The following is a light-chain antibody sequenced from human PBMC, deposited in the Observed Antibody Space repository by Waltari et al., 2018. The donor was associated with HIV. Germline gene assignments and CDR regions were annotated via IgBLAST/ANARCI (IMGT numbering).Light chain of an antibody. J-gene: IGKJ1*01. Sequence: PGDRAPLSCGASQTVSGSHLAWYQQKPGLAPRLLMYDASSRATGIPDRFSGSGSGTDFTLTISRLEPEDFAVYYCQQYGGSPWTFGQGTKVEVK. CDR1: QTVSGSH. V-gene: IGKV3D-20*01. CDR2: DAS. CDR3: QQYGGSPWT.